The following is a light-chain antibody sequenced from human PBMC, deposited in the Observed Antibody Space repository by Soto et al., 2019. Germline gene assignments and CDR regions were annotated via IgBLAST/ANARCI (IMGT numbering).Light chain of an antibody. CDR3: QKYSSVIT. J-gene: IGKJ5*01. CDR1: QGISNF. V-gene: IGKV1-27*01. Sequence: DIQMTQSPSSLSATIGDSVTITCQASQGISNFLAWYQQKPGKVPKLLISAASTLQSGVPSRFSGSGSGTDFTLTITSLQPEDVATYYCQKYSSVITFGQGTRLEI. CDR2: AAS.